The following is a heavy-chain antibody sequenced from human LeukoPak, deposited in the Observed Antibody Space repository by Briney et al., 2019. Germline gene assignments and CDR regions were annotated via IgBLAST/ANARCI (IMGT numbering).Heavy chain of an antibody. J-gene: IGHJ4*02. CDR2: IYYSGST. CDR3: ARSYGSGSSSVGYFDY. V-gene: IGHV4-59*08. D-gene: IGHD3-10*01. CDR1: GGSISSYY. Sequence: SETLSLTCTVSGGSISSYYWSWIRQPPGKGLEWIGYIYYSGSTNYNPSLKSRVTISVDMSRNQFSLKLSSVTAADTAVYYCARSYGSGSSSVGYFDYWGQGTLVTVSS.